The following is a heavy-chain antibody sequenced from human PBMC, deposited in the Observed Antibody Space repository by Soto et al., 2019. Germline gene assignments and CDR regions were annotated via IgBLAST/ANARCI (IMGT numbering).Heavy chain of an antibody. CDR1: GGTFSSYA. Sequence: GASVKVSCKASGGTFSSYAISWVRQAPGQGLEWMGGIIPIFGTANYAQKFQGRVTITADESTSTAYMELSSLRSEDTAVYYCARAPVEMATSTPVDIWGQGTMVTVSS. CDR3: ARAPVEMATSTPVDI. J-gene: IGHJ3*02. CDR2: IIPIFGTA. D-gene: IGHD5-12*01. V-gene: IGHV1-69*13.